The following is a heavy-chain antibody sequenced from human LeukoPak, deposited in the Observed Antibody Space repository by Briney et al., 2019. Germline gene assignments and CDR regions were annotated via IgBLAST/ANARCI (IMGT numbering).Heavy chain of an antibody. CDR3: ARRTITMVRGVIESPFDY. J-gene: IGHJ4*02. CDR2: IYPGDSDT. Sequence: GESLKISCKGSGYNFTSYWIGWVRQMPGKGLEWMGIIYPGDSDTRYSPSFQGQVTISADKSISTAYLQWSSLKASDTAMYYCARRTITMVRGVIESPFDYWGQGTLVTVSS. CDR1: GYNFTSYW. V-gene: IGHV5-51*01. D-gene: IGHD3-10*01.